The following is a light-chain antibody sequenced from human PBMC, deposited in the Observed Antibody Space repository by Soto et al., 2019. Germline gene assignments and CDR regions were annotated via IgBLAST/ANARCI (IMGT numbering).Light chain of an antibody. J-gene: IGKJ4*01. Sequence: DIQMTQSPSSLSADVGDRVTITCRASQSLSDYLNWYQQKPGKAPNLLIHGASTLQSGVPSRFSGGGSGTEFTLTISSLQHEDFATYYCQQSSDVRPSFGGGTKV. CDR3: QQSSDVRPS. CDR2: GAS. V-gene: IGKV1-39*01. CDR1: QSLSDY.